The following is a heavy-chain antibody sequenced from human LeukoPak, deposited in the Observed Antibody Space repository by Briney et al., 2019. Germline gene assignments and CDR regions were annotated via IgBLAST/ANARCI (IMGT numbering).Heavy chain of an antibody. CDR1: GFTFSSYG. CDR2: VSHDGSNK. V-gene: IGHV3-30*18. J-gene: IGHJ4*02. CDR3: TKEGYYGSGSFPDY. D-gene: IGHD3-10*01. Sequence: GRSLRLSCAASGFTFSSYGMHWVRQAPGKGLEWVAVVSHDGSNKYYADSVKGRFTISRGNSEKTLSLQMNSLRVEDTAVYYCTKEGYYGSGSFPDYWGQGSLVTVSA.